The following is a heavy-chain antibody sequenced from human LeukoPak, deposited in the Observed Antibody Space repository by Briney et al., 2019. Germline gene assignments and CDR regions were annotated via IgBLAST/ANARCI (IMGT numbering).Heavy chain of an antibody. CDR1: GFTFSSYA. CDR2: ISYDGTNK. V-gene: IGHV3-30-3*01. D-gene: IGHD6-19*01. Sequence: GGSLRLSCAASGFTFSSYAMHWVRQAPGKGLEWVAVISYDGTNKHYADSVKGRFTISRDNSNNTLYLQMNSLRAEDTAVYYCARDPHSSGWYFSAFDIWGQGPMVTVSS. J-gene: IGHJ3*02. CDR3: ARDPHSSGWYFSAFDI.